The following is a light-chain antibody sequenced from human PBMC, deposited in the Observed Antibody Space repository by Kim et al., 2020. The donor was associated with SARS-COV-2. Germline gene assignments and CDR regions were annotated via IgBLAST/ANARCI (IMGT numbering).Light chain of an antibody. CDR2: AAF. V-gene: IGKV1-39*01. J-gene: IGKJ3*01. Sequence: ASGGDRVIITCRASQSMSSYLNWYQHEPEKAPNLLIYAAFSLQSGVPSRFSGSGSVTDFTLTISSLQPEDCATYYCQQSYSTPLTFGPGTKVDIK. CDR3: QQSYSTPLT. CDR1: QSMSSY.